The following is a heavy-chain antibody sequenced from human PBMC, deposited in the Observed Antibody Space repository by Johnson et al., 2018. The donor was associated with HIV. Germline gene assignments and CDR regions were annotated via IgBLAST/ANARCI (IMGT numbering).Heavy chain of an antibody. D-gene: IGHD4/OR15-4a*01. CDR2: ISSSGSTI. J-gene: IGHJ3*02. CDR3: ARDSTPWGDDYVDYAFDI. V-gene: IGHV3-11*04. CDR1: GFTVSSNY. Sequence: QLVESGGGLVQPGGSLRLSCAASGFTVSSNYMSWVRQVPGKGLEWVSFISSSGSTIYYADSVKGRFTISRDNAKNSLFLQMNSLRAEDTAVYYFARDSTPWGDDYVDYAFDIWGQGTMVPVSS.